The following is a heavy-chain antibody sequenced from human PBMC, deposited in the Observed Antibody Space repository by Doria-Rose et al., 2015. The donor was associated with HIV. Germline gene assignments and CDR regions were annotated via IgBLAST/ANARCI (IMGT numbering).Heavy chain of an antibody. Sequence: QDSGPVLVKPTETLTLTCTVSGVSLSSPGMGVSWIRQPPGKALEWLANIFSDDERSYNTSLKSRLTISSSTSKSQVVLTMTDMDPVDTATYYCARIKSIMWYHKCYFDFSGQGTLAIVSA. CDR3: ARIKSIMWYHKCYFDF. J-gene: IGHJ4*02. V-gene: IGHV2-26*01. CDR1: GVSLSSPGMG. D-gene: IGHD2-21*01. CDR2: IFSDDER.